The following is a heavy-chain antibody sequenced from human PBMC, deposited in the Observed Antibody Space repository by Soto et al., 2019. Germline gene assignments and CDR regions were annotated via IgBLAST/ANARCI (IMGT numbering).Heavy chain of an antibody. D-gene: IGHD3-3*01. CDR1: GGTFSSYA. V-gene: IGHV1-69*01. CDR3: ARGYYDSWSGYFFMDYYYGMDV. J-gene: IGHJ6*02. CDR2: IIPIFGTA. Sequence: QVQLVQSGAEVKKPGSSVKVSCKASGGTFSSYAISRVRQAPGQGLEWMGGIIPIFGTANYAQKFQGRVTITADESTSTAYMELSSLRSEDTAVYYCARGYYDSWSGYFFMDYYYGMDVWGQGTTVTVSS.